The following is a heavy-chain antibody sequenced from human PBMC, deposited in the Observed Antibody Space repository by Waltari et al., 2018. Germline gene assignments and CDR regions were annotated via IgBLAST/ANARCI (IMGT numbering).Heavy chain of an antibody. Sequence: QVQLVESGGGVVQPGRSLRLSCEASGCAFSSYGMHWVGDAPGKGLDWVAVIWYDGSNKYYADSVKGRFTISRDNSKNTLYLQMNSLRAEDTAVYYCARGVGSTTYYFDYWGQGTLVTVSS. CDR3: ARGVGSTTYYFDY. CDR2: IWYDGSNK. CDR1: GCAFSSYG. J-gene: IGHJ4*02. D-gene: IGHD2-2*01. V-gene: IGHV3-33*01.